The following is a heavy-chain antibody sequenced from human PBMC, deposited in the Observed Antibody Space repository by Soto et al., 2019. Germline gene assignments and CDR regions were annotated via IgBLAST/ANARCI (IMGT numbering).Heavy chain of an antibody. CDR1: GGSLSSYY. D-gene: IGHD3-16*01. Sequence: QVHLQQWGAGLLRPSETLSLTCAVYGGSLSSYYWNWIRQSPGKGLEWIAEVHHSGSTNYNPSLKGRITLTMDTSKSRFSLNLSSVTAADTAVYYWGGGGDWFAPWGQGALVTVSS. CDR3: GGGGDWFAP. CDR2: VHHSGST. V-gene: IGHV4-34*02. J-gene: IGHJ5*02.